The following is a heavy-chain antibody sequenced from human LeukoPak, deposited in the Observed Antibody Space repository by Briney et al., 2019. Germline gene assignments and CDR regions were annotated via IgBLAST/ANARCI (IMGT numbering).Heavy chain of an antibody. V-gene: IGHV3-21*01. CDR2: ISSESSYI. CDR1: DFTFSTYS. CDR3: ARYCSSSRCLYYYHMDV. Sequence: GGSLRLSCAAPDFTFSTYSMNWFGQAPGKGLKWVSSISSESSYIYYADSVKGRFTISRDDAKKSLYLQMNSLRADDTAVYFCARYCSSSRCLYYYHMDVWGKGTTVTVSS. J-gene: IGHJ6*03. D-gene: IGHD2-2*01.